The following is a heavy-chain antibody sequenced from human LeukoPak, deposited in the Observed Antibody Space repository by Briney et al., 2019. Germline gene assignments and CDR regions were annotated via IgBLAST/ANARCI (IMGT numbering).Heavy chain of an antibody. V-gene: IGHV3-66*01. CDR1: GFTFSSYW. CDR3: AGISP. Sequence: GGSLRLSCAASGFTFSSYWMSWVRQAPGKGLEWVSGIYSGGSTYYEDSVQGRFTISRDNSKNTLYLQMNSLRAEDTAVYYCAGISPWGQGTLVTVSS. CDR2: IYSGGST. J-gene: IGHJ4*02.